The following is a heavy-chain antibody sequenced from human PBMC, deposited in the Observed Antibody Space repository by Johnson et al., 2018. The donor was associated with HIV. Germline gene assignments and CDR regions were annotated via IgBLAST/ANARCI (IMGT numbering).Heavy chain of an antibody. CDR2: ISSSGSTI. Sequence: QVQLVESGGGLVKPGGSLRLSCAASGFTFSDYYMSWIRQAPGQGLEWVSYISSSGSTIYYADSVKGRFTISRDNAKNSLYLQMNSLRAEDTAVYYCARSLRRLQRVFDAFDIWGQGTMVTVSS. J-gene: IGHJ3*02. CDR1: GFTFSDYY. CDR3: ARSLRRLQRVFDAFDI. D-gene: IGHD4-11*01. V-gene: IGHV3-11*04.